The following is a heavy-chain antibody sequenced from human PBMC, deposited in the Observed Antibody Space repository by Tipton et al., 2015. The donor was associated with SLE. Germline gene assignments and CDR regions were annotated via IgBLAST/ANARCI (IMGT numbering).Heavy chain of an antibody. CDR1: GGSISSVSYY. CDR2: IYTSGRT. Sequence: TLSLTCTVSGGSISSVSYYWSWIRQPAGKGLEWVGHIYTSGRTNYNPSLKSRVTISVDTSKNHLSLNLSSVTAAVTAVYYCARVQGTLVPQYFDYWGQGTLVTVSS. D-gene: IGHD2-2*01. CDR3: ARVQGTLVPQYFDY. J-gene: IGHJ4*02. V-gene: IGHV4-61*09.